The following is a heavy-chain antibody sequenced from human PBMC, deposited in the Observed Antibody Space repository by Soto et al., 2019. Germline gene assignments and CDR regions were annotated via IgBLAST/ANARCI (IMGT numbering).Heavy chain of an antibody. V-gene: IGHV4-30-4*01. CDR1: GGSISSGDYY. Sequence: SETLSLTCTVSGGSISSGDYYWSWIRQPPGKGLEWIGYIYYSGSTYYNPSLKSRVTISVDTSKNQFSLKLSSVTAADTAVYYCASGCSGGSCYFRGTPFVLGPYYYGMDVWGQGTTVTVSS. CDR2: IYYSGST. J-gene: IGHJ6*02. D-gene: IGHD2-15*01. CDR3: ASGCSGGSCYFRGTPFVLGPYYYGMDV.